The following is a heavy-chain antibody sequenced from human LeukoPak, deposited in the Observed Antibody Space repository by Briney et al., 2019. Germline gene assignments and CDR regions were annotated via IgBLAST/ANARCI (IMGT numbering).Heavy chain of an antibody. CDR3: AKSGRDYPYYFDY. J-gene: IGHJ4*02. Sequence: GGSLRLSCAASGFTFSSYAMSWVRQAPGKGLEWVSAISGSGGSTYYADSVKGGFTISRDNSKNTLYLQMNSLRAEDTAVYYCAKSGRDYPYYFDYWGQGTLVTVSS. D-gene: IGHD4-17*01. CDR1: GFTFSSYA. V-gene: IGHV3-23*01. CDR2: ISGSGGST.